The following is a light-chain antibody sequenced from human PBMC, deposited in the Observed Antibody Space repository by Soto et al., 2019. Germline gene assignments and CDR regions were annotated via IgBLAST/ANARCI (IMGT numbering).Light chain of an antibody. CDR3: QQYNSYPLT. Sequence: DIQMTQSPSTLSASVGDRVTITCRASQSISSWLAWYQQKPGKAPKLLIYDASSLESGVPSRFSGSGSGTEFTFTICSLQPDDFATYYCQQYNSYPLTFGGGTKVDIK. J-gene: IGKJ4*01. CDR1: QSISSW. CDR2: DAS. V-gene: IGKV1-5*01.